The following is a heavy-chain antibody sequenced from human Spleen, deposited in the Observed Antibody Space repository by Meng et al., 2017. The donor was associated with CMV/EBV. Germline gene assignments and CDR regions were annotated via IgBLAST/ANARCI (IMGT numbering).Heavy chain of an antibody. CDR2: INIGNGNT. V-gene: IGHV1-18*01. CDR1: GGTFSSHT. J-gene: IGHJ5*02. D-gene: IGHD6-19*01. Sequence: QVQLVQSGAEAKKPGSSVKVSCKASGGTFSSHTISWVRQAPGQRLEWMGWINIGNGNTKYAQKLQGRVTMTTDTSTSTAYMELRSLRSDDTAVYYCARVRYSSGWYPGWFDPWGQGTLVTVSS. CDR3: ARVRYSSGWYPGWFDP.